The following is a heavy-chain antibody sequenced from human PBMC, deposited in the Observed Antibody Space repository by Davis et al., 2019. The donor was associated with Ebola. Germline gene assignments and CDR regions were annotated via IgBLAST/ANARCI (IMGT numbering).Heavy chain of an antibody. CDR3: ARVGPSYYYDSSGYYSYYYGMDV. Sequence: PGGSLRLSCAASGFTFSSYGMHWVRQAPGKGLEWVAVISYDGSNKSYADSVKGRFTISRDNSKNTLYLQMNSLRAEDTAVYYCARVGPSYYYDSSGYYSYYYGMDVWGQGTTVTVSS. V-gene: IGHV3-30*03. J-gene: IGHJ6*02. CDR1: GFTFSSYG. D-gene: IGHD3-22*01. CDR2: ISYDGSNK.